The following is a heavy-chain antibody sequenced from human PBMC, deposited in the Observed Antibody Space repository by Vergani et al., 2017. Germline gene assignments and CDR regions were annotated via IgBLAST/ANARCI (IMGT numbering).Heavy chain of an antibody. D-gene: IGHD2-2*01. CDR2: IYYSGST. CDR3: ARVLVVVPAAMLVWFDP. CDR1: GGSISSGGYY. Sequence: QVQLQESGPGLVKPSQTLSLTCTVSGGSISSGGYYWSWIRQPPGKGLEWIGYIYYSGSTYYNPSLKSRVTISVDTSKNQFSLKLSSVTAADTAVYYCARVLVVVPAAMLVWFDPWGQGTLVTVSS. V-gene: IGHV4-31*03. J-gene: IGHJ5*02.